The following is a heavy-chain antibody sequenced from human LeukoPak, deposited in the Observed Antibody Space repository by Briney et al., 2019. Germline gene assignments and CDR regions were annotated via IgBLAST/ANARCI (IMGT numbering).Heavy chain of an antibody. CDR1: GGSISSYY. CDR3: ARERTITMVRGYYMDV. V-gene: IGHV4-59*01. Sequence: PSETLSLTCTVSGGSISSYYWSWIRQPPGKGLEWIGYIYYSGSTDYNPSLKSRVTISVDTSKNQFSLRLSSVTAADTAVYYCARERTITMVRGYYMDVWGKGTTVTVSS. J-gene: IGHJ6*03. D-gene: IGHD3-10*01. CDR2: IYYSGST.